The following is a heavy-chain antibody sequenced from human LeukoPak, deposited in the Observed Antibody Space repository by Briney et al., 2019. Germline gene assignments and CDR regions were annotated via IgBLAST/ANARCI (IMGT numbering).Heavy chain of an antibody. V-gene: IGHV3-53*01. D-gene: IGHD4-17*01. Sequence: VGSLRLSCAASGFTVSSNYMSWVRQAPGKGLEWVSVIYSGGSTYYADSVKGRFTTSRDNSKNTLYLQMNSLRAEDTAVYYCARYGNYGDYVDYWGQGTLVTVSS. CDR3: ARYGNYGDYVDY. J-gene: IGHJ4*02. CDR1: GFTVSSNY. CDR2: IYSGGST.